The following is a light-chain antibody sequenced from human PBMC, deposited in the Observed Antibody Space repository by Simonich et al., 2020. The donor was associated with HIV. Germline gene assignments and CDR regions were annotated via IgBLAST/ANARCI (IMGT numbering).Light chain of an antibody. CDR3: QSYDYSLSVV. Sequence: QSVLTQPPSVSGAPGQRVTISCTGSSSDIGAGYDVQWSQQLQGTAPKLLTFRNNNRPSGVTDRFSGSKSGTSASLAITGLQAEDEADYYCQSYDYSLSVVFGGGTKVTVL. CDR2: RNN. CDR1: SSDIGAGYD. V-gene: IGLV1-40*01. J-gene: IGLJ2*01.